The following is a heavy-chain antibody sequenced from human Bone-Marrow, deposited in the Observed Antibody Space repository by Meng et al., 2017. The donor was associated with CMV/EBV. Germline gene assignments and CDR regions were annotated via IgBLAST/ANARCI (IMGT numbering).Heavy chain of an antibody. D-gene: IGHD3-22*01. Sequence: SVKVSCKASGFTFTSSAVQWVRQARGQRLEWIGWIVVGSGNTNYAQKFQERVTITRDMSTSTAYMELSSLRSEDTAVYYCASGYYDSSGYYGSFDHWGQGTLVTVSS. CDR3: ASGYYDSSGYYGSFDH. V-gene: IGHV1-58*01. J-gene: IGHJ4*02. CDR1: GFTFTSSA. CDR2: IVVGSGNT.